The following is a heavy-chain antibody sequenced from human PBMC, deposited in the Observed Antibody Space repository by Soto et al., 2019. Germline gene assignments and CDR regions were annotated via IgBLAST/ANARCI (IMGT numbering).Heavy chain of an antibody. J-gene: IGHJ4*02. D-gene: IGHD2-15*01. CDR2: IWYDGSNK. CDR1: GFTFSSYG. Sequence: QEQLVESGGGVVQPGRSLRLSCAASGFTFSSYGMHWVRQAPGKGLEWVAVIWYDGSNKYYADSVKGRFTISRDNSKNTLYLQMNSLRAEDTAVYYCARDLGYCSGGSCYDYFDYWGQGTLVTVSS. CDR3: ARDLGYCSGGSCYDYFDY. V-gene: IGHV3-33*01.